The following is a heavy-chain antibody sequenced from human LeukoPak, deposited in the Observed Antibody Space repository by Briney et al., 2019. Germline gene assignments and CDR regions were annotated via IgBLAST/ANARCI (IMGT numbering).Heavy chain of an antibody. Sequence: GGSLRLSCTTSAFILQTYGLYWVRRAPGKGLEWVAAIWYDGTNKNYADSVKGRFVLSRDKSNNTLYLQMNSLRGEDTAVYYCANDQIRGGLFDLWGQGTLVTVTS. CDR1: AFILQTYG. V-gene: IGHV3-33*03. D-gene: IGHD3-10*01. CDR2: IWYDGTNK. J-gene: IGHJ4*02. CDR3: ANDQIRGGLFDL.